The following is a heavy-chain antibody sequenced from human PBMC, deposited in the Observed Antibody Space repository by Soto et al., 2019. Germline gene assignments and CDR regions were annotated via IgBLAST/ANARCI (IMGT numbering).Heavy chain of an antibody. CDR1: GDSITNSNYY. CDR3: AGRNSLASVSLNFRELSNYKWIDP. Sequence: KLSETLSLTCTVSGDSITNSNYYWGWFRQPPGKGLEWIASIYYIGSTYYNPSLKSRVTISVDTSNNQFSLNLNSVTASDTAVYYCAGRNSLASVSLNFRELSNYKWIDPWGPGSLVTVSS. CDR2: IYYIGST. J-gene: IGHJ5*02. V-gene: IGHV4-39*01. D-gene: IGHD3-16*02.